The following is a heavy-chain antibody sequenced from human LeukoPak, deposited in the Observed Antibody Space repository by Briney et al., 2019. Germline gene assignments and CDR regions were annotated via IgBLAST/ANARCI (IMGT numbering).Heavy chain of an antibody. CDR2: ISYDGSNK. CDR3: ANLMGGILDY. D-gene: IGHD3-16*01. CDR1: GFTFSTYA. V-gene: IGHV3-30*18. Sequence: GGSLRLSCAASGFTFSTYAMHWVRQAPGKGLEWVAVISYDGSNKYYADSVKGRFTISRDNSKNTLYLQMNSLRAEDTAVYYCANLMGGILDYWGQGTLVTVSS. J-gene: IGHJ4*02.